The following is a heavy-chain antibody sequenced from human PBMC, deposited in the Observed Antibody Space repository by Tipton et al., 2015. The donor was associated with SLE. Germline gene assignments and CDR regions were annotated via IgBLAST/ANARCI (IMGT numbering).Heavy chain of an antibody. CDR3: ARDRYFDI. J-gene: IGHJ2*01. CDR2: FFYGGTA. CDR1: GGSIINLY. Sequence: LRLSCTVSGGSIINLYWSWIRQAPGKGLELIGFFFYGGTAKYNPSLKGRATVSIDASKSHFSLTLTSVTAADTAVYYCARDRYFDIWGRGILVTVSS. V-gene: IGHV4-59*11.